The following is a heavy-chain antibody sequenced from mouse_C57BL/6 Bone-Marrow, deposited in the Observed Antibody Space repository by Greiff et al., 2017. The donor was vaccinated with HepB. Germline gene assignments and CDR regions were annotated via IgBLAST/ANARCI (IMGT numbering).Heavy chain of an antibody. CDR3: ARDYFDY. Sequence: EVMLVESGGGLVKPGGSLKLSCAASGFTFSSYAMSWVRQTPEKRLEWVATISDGGSYTYYPDNVKGRFTISRDNAKNNLYLQMSHLKSEDTAMDYCARDYFDYWGQGTTLTVSS. V-gene: IGHV5-4*01. J-gene: IGHJ2*01. CDR2: ISDGGSYT. CDR1: GFTFSSYA.